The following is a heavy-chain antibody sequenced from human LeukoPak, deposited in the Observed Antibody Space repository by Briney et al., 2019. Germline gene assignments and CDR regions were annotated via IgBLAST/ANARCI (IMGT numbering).Heavy chain of an antibody. CDR3: ARDKYSSPFDP. CDR1: GSTFTGYD. D-gene: IGHD6-6*01. J-gene: IGHJ5*02. Sequence: ASVRVSCSASGSTFTGYDVHWVRQAPGQGLEWMGWINPNSGGTNYAQKFQGRVTMSRDTSISTAYMELRRLRSDDTAVYYCARDKYSSPFDPWGQGSLVTVSS. CDR2: INPNSGGT. V-gene: IGHV1-2*02.